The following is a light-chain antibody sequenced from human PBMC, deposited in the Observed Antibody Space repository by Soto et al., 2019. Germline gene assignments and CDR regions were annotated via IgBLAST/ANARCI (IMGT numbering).Light chain of an antibody. CDR1: KSISSW. Sequence: DIQMTQSPSTLSASVGDRVTITCRASKSISSWLAWYQQKPEKAPKLLIYDASSLESGVPSRFSGSGSGTEFTLTISSLQPDDFATYYCQQYNSYSQTFGQGTTVDIK. J-gene: IGKJ1*01. CDR2: DAS. CDR3: QQYNSYSQT. V-gene: IGKV1-5*01.